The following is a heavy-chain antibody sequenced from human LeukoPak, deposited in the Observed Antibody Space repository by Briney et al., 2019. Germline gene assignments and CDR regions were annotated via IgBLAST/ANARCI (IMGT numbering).Heavy chain of an antibody. V-gene: IGHV1-2*02. CDR1: GYTFTGYY. D-gene: IGHD6-19*01. CDR3: ARTIVAGSNSGFDY. CDR2: INPNSGGT. Sequence: ASVKVSCKASGYTFTGYYMHSVRQAPGQRLEWMGWINPNSGGTNYAQKFQGRVTMTRDTSISTAYMDLSRLRSDDTAVYYCARTIVAGSNSGFDYWGQGTLVTVSS. J-gene: IGHJ4*02.